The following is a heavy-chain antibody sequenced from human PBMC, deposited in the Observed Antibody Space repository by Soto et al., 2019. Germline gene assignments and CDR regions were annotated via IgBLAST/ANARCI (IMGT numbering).Heavy chain of an antibody. CDR1: GFTFSSSE. CDR2: IHPSGQPI. V-gene: IGHV3-48*03. D-gene: IGHD1-1*01. Sequence: GGSLRLSCAASGFTFSSSEMYWVRQAPGKGLEWVSYIHPSGQPIFYADSVKGRFTISRDNAKNSLYLQMSSLRAEDSAVYYCAAEGLATLALEIWGQGTMVTVSS. J-gene: IGHJ3*02. CDR3: AAEGLATLALEI.